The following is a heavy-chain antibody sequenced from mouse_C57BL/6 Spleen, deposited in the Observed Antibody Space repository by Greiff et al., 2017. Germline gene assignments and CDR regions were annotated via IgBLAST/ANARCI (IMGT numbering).Heavy chain of an antibody. Sequence: EVKLVESGAELVRPGASVKLSCTASGFNIKDDYMHWVKQRPEQGLEWIGWIDPENGDTEYASKFQGKATITADKSSNTAYLQLSSLTSEDTAVYYCTTGSSRDYWGQGTTLTVSS. J-gene: IGHJ2*01. CDR2: IDPENGDT. CDR1: GFNIKDDY. CDR3: TTGSSRDY. V-gene: IGHV14-4*01. D-gene: IGHD1-1*01.